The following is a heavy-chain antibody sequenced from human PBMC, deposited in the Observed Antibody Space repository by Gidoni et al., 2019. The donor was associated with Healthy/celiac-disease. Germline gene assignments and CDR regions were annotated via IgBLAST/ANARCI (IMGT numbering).Heavy chain of an antibody. CDR1: GFTFSSYA. J-gene: IGHJ6*02. CDR2: ISSNGGST. CDR3: AREPEGLGEPHDYYYGMDV. V-gene: IGHV3-64*01. D-gene: IGHD3-10*01. Sequence: EVQLVESGGGLVQPGGSLRLSCAASGFTFSSYAMHWVRQAPGKGLEYVSAISSNGGSTYYANSVKGRFTISRDNSKNTLYLQMGSLRAEDMAVYYCAREPEGLGEPHDYYYGMDVWGQGTTVTVSS.